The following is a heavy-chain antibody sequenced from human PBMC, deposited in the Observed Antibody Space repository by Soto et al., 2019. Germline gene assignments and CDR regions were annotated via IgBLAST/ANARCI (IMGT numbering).Heavy chain of an antibody. Sequence: SETLSLTCTVSGASISSYYWSWIRQPPGKGLEWIGYVYYSGSTNYNPSLKSRVTISVDTSKNQFSLKLSSVTAADTAVYYCARERLLNSRNYYGMDVWGQGTTVTVSS. V-gene: IGHV4-59*01. D-gene: IGHD6-13*01. CDR3: ARERLLNSRNYYGMDV. J-gene: IGHJ6*02. CDR1: GASISSYY. CDR2: VYYSGST.